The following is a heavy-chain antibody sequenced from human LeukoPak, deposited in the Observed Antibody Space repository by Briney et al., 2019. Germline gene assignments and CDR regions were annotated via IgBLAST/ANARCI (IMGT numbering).Heavy chain of an antibody. D-gene: IGHD3/OR15-3a*01. CDR3: ARAGTWDAFDI. V-gene: IGHV3-21*01. CDR2: ISSSSSYI. CDR1: GFTFSSYS. Sequence: GGSLRLSCAASGFTFSSYSMIWVRQAPGKGLEWVSSISSSSSYIYYADSVKGRFTISRDNAKNSLYLQMNSLRAEDTAVYYCARAGTWDAFDIWGQGTMVTVSS. J-gene: IGHJ3*02.